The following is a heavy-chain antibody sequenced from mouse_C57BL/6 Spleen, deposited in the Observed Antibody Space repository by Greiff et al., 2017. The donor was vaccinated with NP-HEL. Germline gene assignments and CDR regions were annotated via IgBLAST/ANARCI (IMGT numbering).Heavy chain of an antibody. Sequence: DVKLVESGGGLVKPGGSLKLSCAASGFTFSDYGMHWVRQAPEKGLEWVAYISSGSSTIYYADTVKGRFTISRDNAKNTLFLQMTSLRSEDTAMYYCARPKRGYYYAMDYWGQGTSVTVSS. CDR1: GFTFSDYG. CDR3: ARPKRGYYYAMDY. V-gene: IGHV5-17*01. CDR2: ISSGSSTI. J-gene: IGHJ4*01.